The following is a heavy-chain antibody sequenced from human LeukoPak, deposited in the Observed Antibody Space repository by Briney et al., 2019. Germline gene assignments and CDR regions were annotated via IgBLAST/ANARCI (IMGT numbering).Heavy chain of an antibody. CDR2: IIPIFGTA. D-gene: IGHD3-10*01. CDR3: ARESLYGSGSYSFPIDY. V-gene: IGHV1-69*06. Sequence: SVKVSCKASGGTFSSYAISWVRQAPGQGLEWMGGIIPIFGTANYAQKFQGRVTITADKSTSTAYMELSSLRSEDTAVYYCARESLYGSGSYSFPIDYWGQGTLVTVSS. CDR1: GGTFSSYA. J-gene: IGHJ4*02.